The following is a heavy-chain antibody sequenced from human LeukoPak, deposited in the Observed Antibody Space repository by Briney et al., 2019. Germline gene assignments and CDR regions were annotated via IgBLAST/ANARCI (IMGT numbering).Heavy chain of an antibody. CDR3: AKPSSGYLIASGAFDI. D-gene: IGHD3-22*01. Sequence: GRSLRLSCAASGFTFEDYAMHWVRQAPGKGLEWVSGITWNSGSTAYADSVKGRFTISRDNAKNSLYLQMNSLRPEDTALYYCAKPSSGYLIASGAFDIWGRGTMVTVSS. CDR2: ITWNSGST. J-gene: IGHJ3*02. V-gene: IGHV3-9*01. CDR1: GFTFEDYA.